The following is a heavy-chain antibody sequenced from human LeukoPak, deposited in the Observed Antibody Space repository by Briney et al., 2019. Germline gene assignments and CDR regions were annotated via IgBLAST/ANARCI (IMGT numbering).Heavy chain of an antibody. V-gene: IGHV3-48*01. CDR3: ARDRLGRGVNDY. CDR2: ISSGSSII. J-gene: IGHJ4*02. CDR1: GFTFSTYS. D-gene: IGHD2-21*01. Sequence: PGGSLRLSCAASGFTFSTYSMNWVRQAPGQGLEWVSYISSGSSIIYYADSVKGRFTISRDNAKNSLYLQMNSLRAEDTAVYYCARDRLGRGVNDYWGQRTLVTVSS.